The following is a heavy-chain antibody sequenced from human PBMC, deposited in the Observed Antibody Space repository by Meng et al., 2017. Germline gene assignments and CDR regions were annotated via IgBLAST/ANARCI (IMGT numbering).Heavy chain of an antibody. CDR2: IVVGSGNT. D-gene: IGHD3-10*01. Sequence: SVKVSCKASGFTFTSSAVQWVRQARGQRLEWIGWIVVGSGNTNYAQKFQERVTITRDMSTSAAYMELSSLRSEDTAVYYCAADSSVSHDYYYGMDVWGQGTTVTV. CDR1: GFTFTSSA. CDR3: AADSSVSHDYYYGMDV. V-gene: IGHV1-58*01. J-gene: IGHJ6*02.